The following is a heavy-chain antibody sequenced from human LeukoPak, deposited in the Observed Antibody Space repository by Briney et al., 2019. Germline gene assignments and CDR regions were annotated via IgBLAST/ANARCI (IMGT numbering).Heavy chain of an antibody. Sequence: GGSLRLSCAASGFTFLTFAMGWFRQAPGKGLEWVSTISGSGGGTYYAASVKGRFTISGDTSKNPLYLQMNRLRAEDTAVYYCAKHKGAGSRYSYSMDVWGKEATVTVSS. V-gene: IGHV3-23*01. CDR2: ISGSGGGT. D-gene: IGHD6-13*01. J-gene: IGHJ6*03. CDR3: AKHKGAGSRYSYSMDV. CDR1: GFTFLTFA.